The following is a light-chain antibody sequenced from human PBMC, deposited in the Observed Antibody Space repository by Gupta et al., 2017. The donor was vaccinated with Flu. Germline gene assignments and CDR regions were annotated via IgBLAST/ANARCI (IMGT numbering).Light chain of an antibody. J-gene: IGKJ1*01. Sequence: IVFTQSPGTLSLSPGERATLSCRASQSVSSSYLAWYQQKPGQAPRLLIYGASSRATGIPDRFSGSGSGTDFTLTISRLEPEDFAVYYCQQYGSSPQRTFGQGTKVEIK. CDR2: GAS. V-gene: IGKV3-20*01. CDR1: QSVSSSY. CDR3: QQYGSSPQRT.